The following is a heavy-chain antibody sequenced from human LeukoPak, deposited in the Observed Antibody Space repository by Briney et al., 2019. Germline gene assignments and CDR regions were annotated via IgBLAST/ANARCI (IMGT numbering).Heavy chain of an antibody. Sequence: SETLSLTCAVYGGSFSGYYWSWIRQPPGKGLEWIGEINHSGSTNYNPSLKSRVTISVDTSKNQFSLKLSSVTAADTAVYYCARDYIVVVPAATDYYYYGMDVWGQGTTVTVSS. CDR1: GGSFSGYY. V-gene: IGHV4-34*01. CDR3: ARDYIVVVPAATDYYYYGMDV. J-gene: IGHJ6*02. D-gene: IGHD2-2*01. CDR2: INHSGST.